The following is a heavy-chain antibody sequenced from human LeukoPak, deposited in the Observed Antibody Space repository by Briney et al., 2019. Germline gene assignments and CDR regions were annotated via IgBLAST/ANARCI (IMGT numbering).Heavy chain of an antibody. CDR2: IYTSGST. Sequence: SETLSLTCTVSGGSISSYYWSWIRQPAGKGLEWIGRIYTSGSTNYNPSLKSRVTISVDTSKNQFSLKLSSVTAADTAVYYCARLGYCSSTSCYKTYYYYMDVWGKGTTVTVSS. D-gene: IGHD2-2*02. V-gene: IGHV4-4*07. J-gene: IGHJ6*03. CDR1: GGSISSYY. CDR3: ARLGYCSSTSCYKTYYYYMDV.